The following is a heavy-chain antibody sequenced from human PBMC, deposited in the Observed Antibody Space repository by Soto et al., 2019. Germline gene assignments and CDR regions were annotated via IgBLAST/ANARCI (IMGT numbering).Heavy chain of an antibody. CDR2: TYYRSKWYN. V-gene: IGHV6-1*01. Sequence: SHTLSLPCAISGYSVSSNSAALNFINQSPSRGLYCLVRTYYRSKWYNDYAVSVKSRITINPDTSKNQFSLQLNSVTPEDTAVYYCAREGYCISTSCIEYYYYYGMEVWGQGTTVTVSS. D-gene: IGHD2-2*01. CDR1: GYSVSSNSAA. CDR3: AREGYCISTSCIEYYYYYGMEV. J-gene: IGHJ6*02.